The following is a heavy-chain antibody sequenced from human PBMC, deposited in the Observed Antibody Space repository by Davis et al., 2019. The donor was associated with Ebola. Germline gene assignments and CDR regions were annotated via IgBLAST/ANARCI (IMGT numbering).Heavy chain of an antibody. CDR2: MNPNSGNT. Sequence: AASVKVSCKASGYTFTSYDINWVRQATGQGLEWMGWMNPNSGNTGYAQKFQGRVTITADESTSTAYMELSSLRSEDTAVYYCARELLQALDYWGQGTLVTVSS. CDR1: GYTFTSYD. D-gene: IGHD1-1*01. V-gene: IGHV1-8*01. CDR3: ARELLQALDY. J-gene: IGHJ4*02.